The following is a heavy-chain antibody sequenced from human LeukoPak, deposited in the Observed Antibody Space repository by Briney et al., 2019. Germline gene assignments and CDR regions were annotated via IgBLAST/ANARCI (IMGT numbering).Heavy chain of an antibody. J-gene: IGHJ6*02. D-gene: IGHD6-19*01. V-gene: IGHV3-64D*06. CDR2: ISSNGDYT. CDR3: VKGSPYSSGPFGYYYYGMDV. CDR1: GFTFSSYA. Sequence: GGSLRLSCSASGFTFSSYAMQWVRQAPGKGLEYVSAISSNGDYTYCADSVKGRFTVSRDNSKNTLYLQMSSLRPEDTAVYYCVKGSPYSSGPFGYYYYGMDVWGQGTTVTVS.